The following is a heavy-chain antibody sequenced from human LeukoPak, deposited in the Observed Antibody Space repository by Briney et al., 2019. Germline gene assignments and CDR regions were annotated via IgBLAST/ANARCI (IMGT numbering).Heavy chain of an antibody. J-gene: IGHJ6*03. CDR3: ARHILVSYYYYMDV. D-gene: IGHD2-21*01. V-gene: IGHV5-51*01. CDR2: IYPGDSDT. Sequence: GESLKISCKGSGYSFTGYWIVWVRQTPGKGLEWMGIIYPGDSDTRYSPSFQGQVTISADKSISTAYLQWSSLKASDTAMYYCARHILVSYYYYMDVWGKGTTVTVSS. CDR1: GYSFTGYW.